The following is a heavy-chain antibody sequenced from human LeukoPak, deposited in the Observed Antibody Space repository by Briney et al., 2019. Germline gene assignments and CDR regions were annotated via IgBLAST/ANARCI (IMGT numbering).Heavy chain of an antibody. J-gene: IGHJ4*02. CDR2: LSWHSGSI. CDR1: GFKFNDYG. CDR3: AKETKVGENLYYFDY. D-gene: IGHD1-26*01. V-gene: IGHV3-9*01. Sequence: GGSLRLSCVASGFKFNDYGMHWVRQAPGKGLEWVSGLSWHSGSIGYADSVKGRFIISRDNAKNSLYLEMNSLRPEDSALYYCAKETKVGENLYYFDYWGRGTLVTVSS.